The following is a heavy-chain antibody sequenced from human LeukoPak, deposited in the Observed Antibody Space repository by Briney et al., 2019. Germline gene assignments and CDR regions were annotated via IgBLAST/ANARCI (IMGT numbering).Heavy chain of an antibody. CDR3: TRTYGSGSYPQYYYYYMDV. D-gene: IGHD3-10*01. J-gene: IGHJ6*03. V-gene: IGHV3-73*01. CDR1: GFTFSGSA. CDR2: IRSKANSYAT. Sequence: GGSLRLSCAASGFTFSGSAMHWVRQASGKGLEWVGRIRSKANSYATAYAASVKDRFTISRDDSKNTAYLQMNSLKTEDTAVYYCTRTYGSGSYPQYYYYYMDVWGKGTTVTVSS.